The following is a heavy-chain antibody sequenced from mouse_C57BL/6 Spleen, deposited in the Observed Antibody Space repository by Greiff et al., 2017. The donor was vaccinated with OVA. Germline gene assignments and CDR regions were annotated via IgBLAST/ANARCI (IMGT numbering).Heavy chain of an antibody. V-gene: IGHV1-72*01. CDR1: GYTFTSYW. Sequence: QVQLQQPGAELVKPGASVKLSCKASGYTFTSYWKHWVKQRPGRGLEWIGRIDPNSGCTKYNEKFKGKATLTVDKPSSTAYMQRSSLTSEDSAVYYCARYDYDEENFDYWGQGTTLTVSS. J-gene: IGHJ2*01. CDR2: IDPNSGCT. CDR3: ARYDYDEENFDY. D-gene: IGHD2-4*01.